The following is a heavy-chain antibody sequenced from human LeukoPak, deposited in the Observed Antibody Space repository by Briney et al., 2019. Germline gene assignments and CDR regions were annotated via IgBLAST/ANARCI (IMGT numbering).Heavy chain of an antibody. J-gene: IGHJ4*02. V-gene: IGHV3-30*18. CDR3: ANYYDSSGLDY. CDR2: ISYDGSIK. Sequence: PGRSLRLSCAASGFNFSLYGMHWVRQAPGKGLEWMAVISYDGSIKYYADSVKGRFTISRDNSKNTLYLQMNSLRAEDTAVYYCANYYDSSGLDYWGQGTLVTVSS. CDR1: GFNFSLYG. D-gene: IGHD3-22*01.